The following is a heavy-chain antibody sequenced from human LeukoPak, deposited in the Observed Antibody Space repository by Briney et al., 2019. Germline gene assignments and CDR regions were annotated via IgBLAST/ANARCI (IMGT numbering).Heavy chain of an antibody. CDR2: ISWNSGSI. V-gene: IGHV3-9*01. J-gene: IGHJ4*02. D-gene: IGHD6-19*01. CDR1: GFIFNNYA. Sequence: GGSLRLSCAGSGFIFNNYAMHWVRQPPGKGLEWVSGISWNSGSIDYADSVKGRFTISRDNAKNSLYLQMNSLTVEDTAFYYCAKDNRRHYTSGPNPDSLHWGQGALVTVSS. CDR3: AKDNRRHYTSGPNPDSLH.